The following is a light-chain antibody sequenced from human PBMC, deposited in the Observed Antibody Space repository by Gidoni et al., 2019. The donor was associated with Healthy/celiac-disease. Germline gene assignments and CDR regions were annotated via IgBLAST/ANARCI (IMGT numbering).Light chain of an antibody. CDR3: QTLGTGILV. V-gene: IGLV4-69*01. CDR1: SGHSSYA. Sequence: LHCTLSSGHSSYAIAWHQQQPEKGPRYLMELKSDASHSKGYGIPDRFSGSSSGAERYLPLSSLQSEEEADYYCQTLGTGILVFGGGTTLPVL. J-gene: IGLJ3*02. CDR2: LKSDASH.